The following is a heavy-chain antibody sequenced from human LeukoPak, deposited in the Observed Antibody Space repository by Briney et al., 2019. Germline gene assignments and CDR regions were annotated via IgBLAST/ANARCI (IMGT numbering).Heavy chain of an antibody. CDR2: ISSSGSTI. Sequence: GSLRLSCAASGFTFSSYEMNWVRQAPGKGLEWVSYISSSGSTIYYADSVKGRFTISRDNAKNSLYLQMNSLRAEDTAVYYCAKDRSRYDSSAYDFDYWGQGTLVTVSS. CDR3: AKDRSRYDSSAYDFDY. V-gene: IGHV3-48*03. CDR1: GFTFSSYE. J-gene: IGHJ4*02. D-gene: IGHD3-22*01.